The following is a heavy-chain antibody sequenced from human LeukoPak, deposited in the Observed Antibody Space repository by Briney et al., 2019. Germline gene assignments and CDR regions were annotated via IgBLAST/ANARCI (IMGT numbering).Heavy chain of an antibody. Sequence: GGSLRLSCAASGFTFSNLGMHWVRQAPGKGLEWVALIWFDGSDKKYADSVKGRFTISRDNSKHTLFLQMNSLRVEDTAVYYCVRDNGPEQLALDLWGQGTLVTVSS. CDR3: VRDNGPEQLALDL. CDR1: GFTFSNLG. V-gene: IGHV3-33*01. J-gene: IGHJ5*02. CDR2: IWFDGSDK. D-gene: IGHD6-6*01.